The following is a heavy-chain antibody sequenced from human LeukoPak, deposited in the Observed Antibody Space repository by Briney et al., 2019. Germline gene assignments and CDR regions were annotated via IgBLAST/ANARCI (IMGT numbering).Heavy chain of an antibody. Sequence: ASVKVSCKASGYTFTGSYMHWVRQAPGQGLEWMGWINPNSGGTNYAQKFQGRVTMTRDTSISTAYMELSRLRSDDTAVYYCAREGYCSSTSCYPWFDPWGQGTLVTVSS. J-gene: IGHJ5*02. CDR2: INPNSGGT. V-gene: IGHV1-2*02. CDR1: GYTFTGSY. D-gene: IGHD2-2*01. CDR3: AREGYCSSTSCYPWFDP.